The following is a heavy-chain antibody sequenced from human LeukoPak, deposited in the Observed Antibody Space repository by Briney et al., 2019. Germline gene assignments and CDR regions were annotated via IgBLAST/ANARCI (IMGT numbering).Heavy chain of an antibody. J-gene: IGHJ3*02. CDR2: MNPNSGNT. CDR1: GYTFTSYD. Sequence: ASVKVSCKASGYTFTSYDINWVRQATGRRLEWMGWMNPNSGNTGYAQKFQGRVTMTRNTSISTAYMELSSLRSEDTAVYYCARGRSRWGHAFDIWGQGTMVTVSS. CDR3: ARGRSRWGHAFDI. V-gene: IGHV1-8*01. D-gene: IGHD7-27*01.